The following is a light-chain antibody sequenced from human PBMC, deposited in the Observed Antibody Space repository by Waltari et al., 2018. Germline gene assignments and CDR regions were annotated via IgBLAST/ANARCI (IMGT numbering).Light chain of an antibody. V-gene: IGLV1-40*01. CDR2: GNN. Sequence: QSVLTQPPSVSGAPGQRVTISCTGSNSNIGAGYDGHWYQQFPGTAPKLLIFGNNNRPSGVPDRFSVSKSGTSASLAITGLQAEDEADYYCQSYDISLSAWVFGGVTKLAVL. CDR3: QSYDISLSAWV. CDR1: NSNIGAGYD. J-gene: IGLJ3*02.